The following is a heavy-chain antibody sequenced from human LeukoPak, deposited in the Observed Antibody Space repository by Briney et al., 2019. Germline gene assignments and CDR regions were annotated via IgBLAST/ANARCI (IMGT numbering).Heavy chain of an antibody. V-gene: IGHV4-39*07. CDR2: INHSGST. D-gene: IGHD6-19*01. CDR3: ARVLGRNSSGWYFRSVFGYFDY. J-gene: IGHJ4*02. CDR1: GGSISRSNYY. Sequence: RPSETLSLTCSVSGGSISRSNYYWGWIRQPPGKGLEWIGEINHSGSTNYNPSLKSRVTISVDTSKNQFSLKLSSVTAADTAVYYCARVLGRNSSGWYFRSVFGYFDYWGQGTLVTVSS.